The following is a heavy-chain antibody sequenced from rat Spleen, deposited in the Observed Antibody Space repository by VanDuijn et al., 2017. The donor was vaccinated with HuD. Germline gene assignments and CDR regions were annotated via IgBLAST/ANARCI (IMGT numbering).Heavy chain of an antibody. CDR2: ISHDGSGT. Sequence: EVQLVESGGGLVQPGRSLKLSCAASGFTFSNYGMAWVRQAPTKGLEWVATISHDGSGTDYRDSVKGRFTISRDNAKSTLYLQMNNLRSEDTAIYYCAGGGSGGLNWFAHWGQGTLVTVSS. CDR1: GFTFSNYG. J-gene: IGHJ3*01. CDR3: AGGGSGGLNWFAH. D-gene: IGHD1-1*01. V-gene: IGHV5-29*01.